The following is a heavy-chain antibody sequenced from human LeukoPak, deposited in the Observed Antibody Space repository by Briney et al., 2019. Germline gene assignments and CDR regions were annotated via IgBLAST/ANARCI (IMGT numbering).Heavy chain of an antibody. CDR1: GYTFTGYY. D-gene: IGHD5-18*01. V-gene: IGHV1-2*02. Sequence: ASVKVSCKASGYTFTGYYMHWVRQAPGQGLEWMGWINPKSGGTNYAQKFQGRVTMTRDTSISTAYMELSRLRSDDTAVYYCARGGIQLFRAFDIWGQGTMVTVSS. CDR3: ARGGIQLFRAFDI. CDR2: INPKSGGT. J-gene: IGHJ3*02.